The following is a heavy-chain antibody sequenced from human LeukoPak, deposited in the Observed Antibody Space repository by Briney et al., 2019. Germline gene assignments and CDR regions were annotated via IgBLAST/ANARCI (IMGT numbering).Heavy chain of an antibody. J-gene: IGHJ4*02. Sequence: PGGSLRLSCAASGFTFSSYAMSWVRQAPGKGLEWVSAISGSGGSTYYADSVKGRFTISRDNSKNTLYLQMNSLRAADTAVYYCAKDQMGLRFLEWLSPFDYWGQGTLVTVSS. CDR1: GFTFSSYA. CDR2: ISGSGGST. V-gene: IGHV3-23*01. CDR3: AKDQMGLRFLEWLSPFDY. D-gene: IGHD3-3*01.